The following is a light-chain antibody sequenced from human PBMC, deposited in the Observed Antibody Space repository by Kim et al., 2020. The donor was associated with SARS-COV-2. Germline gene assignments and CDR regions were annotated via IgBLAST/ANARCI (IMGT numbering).Light chain of an antibody. CDR1: KNNVGNFG. CDR2: TTN. Sequence: RTATLTCTGAKNNVGNFGAAWLQQHQGHPPTLLSYTTNNRPSAISERFSASRSGNTASLTISGLQPDDEADYYCASWDSSLNAWVFGGGTQLTVL. V-gene: IGLV10-54*04. CDR3: ASWDSSLNAWV. J-gene: IGLJ3*02.